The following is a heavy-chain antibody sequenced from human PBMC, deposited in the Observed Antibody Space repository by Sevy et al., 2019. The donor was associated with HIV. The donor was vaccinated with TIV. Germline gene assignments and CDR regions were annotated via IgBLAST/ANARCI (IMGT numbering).Heavy chain of an antibody. Sequence: ASVKVSCKASGYTFTSYAMNWVRQAPGQGLEWMGWINTNTGNPTYAQGSTGRFVFSLDTSVSTAYLQISSLKAEDTAVYYCASNDFWSGYPYFDYWGQGTLVTVSS. V-gene: IGHV7-4-1*02. CDR2: INTNTGNP. CDR3: ASNDFWSGYPYFDY. J-gene: IGHJ4*02. D-gene: IGHD3-3*01. CDR1: GYTFTSYA.